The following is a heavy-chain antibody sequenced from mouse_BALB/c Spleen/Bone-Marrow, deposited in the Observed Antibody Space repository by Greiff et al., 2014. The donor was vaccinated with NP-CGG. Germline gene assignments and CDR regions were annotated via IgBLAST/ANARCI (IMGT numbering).Heavy chain of an antibody. Sequence: QVQLKESGAELMKPGASMRISCKATGYTFNTYWIEWIKQRPGHGLEWIGEILPGSVSANSNGGFKGKASFTADTSSNTASMQLSSLTSEDSAVYYCARKGSYGMDHWGQGTSVSVSS. CDR3: ARKGSYGMDH. J-gene: IGHJ4*01. CDR2: ILPGSVSA. V-gene: IGHV1-9*01. CDR1: GYTFNTYW.